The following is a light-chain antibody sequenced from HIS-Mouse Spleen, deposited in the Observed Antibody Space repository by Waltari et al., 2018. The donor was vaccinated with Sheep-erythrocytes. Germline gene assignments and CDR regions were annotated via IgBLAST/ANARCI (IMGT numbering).Light chain of an antibody. CDR3: SSYAGSNNWV. J-gene: IGLJ3*02. Sequence: QSALTQPRSVSGSPGQSVPISCTGTSSDVGGYNDVSWYQQHPGKAPKLMIYEVSKRPSGVPDRFSGSKSGNTASLTVSGLQAEDEADYYCSSYAGSNNWVFGGGTKLTVL. CDR1: SSDVGGYND. V-gene: IGLV2-8*01. CDR2: EVS.